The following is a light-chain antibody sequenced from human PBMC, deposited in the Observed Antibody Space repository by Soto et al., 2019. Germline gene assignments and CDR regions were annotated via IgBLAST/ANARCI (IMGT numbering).Light chain of an antibody. CDR2: GAS. J-gene: IGKJ2*01. CDR1: QSVSTS. CDR3: QQTSSAPRT. V-gene: IGKV3-15*01. Sequence: EIVMTQSPATLSVSPGERATLSCRASQSVSTSLAWYQQKPGQAPRLLIYGASTRATSIPARFVGSGSGTEFTLTISSLQTEDFGTYYCQQTSSAPRTFGHGTKLEIK.